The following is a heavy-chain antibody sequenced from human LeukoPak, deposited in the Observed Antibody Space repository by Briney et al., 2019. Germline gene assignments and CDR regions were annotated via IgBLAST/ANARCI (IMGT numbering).Heavy chain of an antibody. D-gene: IGHD6-19*01. CDR3: ARERPGIAVAGVGGGFDY. V-gene: IGHV3-13*01. Sequence: GGSLRLSCAASGFTFSSYAMGWVRQAPGKGLEWVSGIGGTAGDTYYPGSVKGRFTISRENAKNSLYLQMNSLRAGDTAVYYCARERPGIAVAGVGGGFDYWGQGTLVTVSS. J-gene: IGHJ4*02. CDR1: GFTFSSYA. CDR2: IGGTAGDT.